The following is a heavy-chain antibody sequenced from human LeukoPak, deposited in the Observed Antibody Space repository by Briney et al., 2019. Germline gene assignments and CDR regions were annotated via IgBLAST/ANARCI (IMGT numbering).Heavy chain of an antibody. J-gene: IGHJ4*02. D-gene: IGHD4-23*01. CDR1: GGTFSSYA. CDR3: ARGNGGGYFDY. CDR2: IIPIFGTA. V-gene: IGHV1-69*06. Sequence: GASVKVSCKASGGTFSSYAISWVRQAPGQRLGWMGGIIPIFGTANYAQKFQGRVTITADKSTSTPYMELSSLRSEDTAVYYCARGNGGGYFDYWGQGTLVTVSS.